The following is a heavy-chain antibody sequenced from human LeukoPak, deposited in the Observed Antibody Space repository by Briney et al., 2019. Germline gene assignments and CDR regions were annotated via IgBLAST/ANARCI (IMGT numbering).Heavy chain of an antibody. CDR3: ARDLGCSSTSCP. CDR1: GGTFSSYA. CDR2: IIPIFGTA. Sequence: SVKVSCKASGGTFSSYAISWVRQAPGQRLEWMGGIIPIFGTANYAQKFQGRVTITADESTSTAYMELSSLRSEDTAVYYCARDLGCSSTSCPWGQGTLVTVSS. D-gene: IGHD2-2*01. V-gene: IGHV1-69*13. J-gene: IGHJ5*02.